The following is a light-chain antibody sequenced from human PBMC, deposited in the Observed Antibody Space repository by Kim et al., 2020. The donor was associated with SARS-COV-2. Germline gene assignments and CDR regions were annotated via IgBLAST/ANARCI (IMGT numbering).Light chain of an antibody. Sequence: DIQMTQSPSTLSALVGDRVTITCRASQSIGNWLAWYQQKSGKAPKLLIYDASSLESGVPSSFSGGGSGTEFTLTISSLQPDDFATYYCQQYNSYPYTLGQETKLEIK. J-gene: IGKJ2*01. CDR2: DAS. V-gene: IGKV1-5*01. CDR3: QQYNSYPYT. CDR1: QSIGNW.